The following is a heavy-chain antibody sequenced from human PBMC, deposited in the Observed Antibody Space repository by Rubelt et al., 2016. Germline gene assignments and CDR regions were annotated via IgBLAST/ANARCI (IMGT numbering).Heavy chain of an antibody. Sequence: QVQLQESGPGLVKPSETLSLTCTVSGDSISSYYWSWIRQPPGKGLEWIAYIFYSGSTNYNPPLKNRITISVDTSKNQFSLKLSSVTAADTAMYYCARDDSYGPRDWGQGILVTVSS. J-gene: IGHJ4*02. CDR2: IFYSGST. CDR1: GDSISSYY. D-gene: IGHD5-18*01. CDR3: ARDDSYGPRD. V-gene: IGHV4-59*12.